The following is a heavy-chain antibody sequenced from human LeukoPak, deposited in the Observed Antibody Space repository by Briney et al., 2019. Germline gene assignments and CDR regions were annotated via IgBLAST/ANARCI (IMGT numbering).Heavy chain of an antibody. D-gene: IGHD1-7*01. CDR2: ITQTGGTI. V-gene: IGHV3-48*04. J-gene: IGHJ4*02. CDR3: ARVNYVSSGWGAPFDC. Sequence: GGSLRLSCAASGFTFSSYRMSWVRQTPGKGLEWLSYITQTGGTIYYADSVKGRFTISRDNAKNSLYLQIDSLRAEDTAIYYCARVNYVSSGWGAPFDCWGQGTLVTVSS. CDR1: GFTFSSYR.